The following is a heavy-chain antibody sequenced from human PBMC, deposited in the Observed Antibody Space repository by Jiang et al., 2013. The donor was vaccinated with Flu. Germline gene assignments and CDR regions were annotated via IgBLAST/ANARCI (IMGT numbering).Heavy chain of an antibody. Sequence: WVRQAPGQGLEWMGTINPNSGGTNYAQKFQGRVTMTRDTSISTAYMELSRLRSDDTAVYYCARVKRCSGGSCPAFDIWGQGTMVTVSS. V-gene: IGHV1-2*02. CDR3: ARVKRCSGGSCPAFDI. CDR2: INPNSGGT. J-gene: IGHJ3*02. D-gene: IGHD2-15*01.